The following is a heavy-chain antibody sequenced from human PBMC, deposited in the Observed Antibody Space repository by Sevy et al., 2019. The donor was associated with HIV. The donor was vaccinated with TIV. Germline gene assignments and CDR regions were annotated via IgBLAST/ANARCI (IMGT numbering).Heavy chain of an antibody. J-gene: IGHJ6*02. Sequence: GGSLRLSCAASGFTFSSYAMSWVRQAPGKGLEWVSAISGSGGSTYYADSVKGRFTISRDNSKNTLYLQRNSLRAEDTAVYYCAKDLYYYGSGSYYADHYYYYYGMDVWGQGTTVTVSS. CDR2: ISGSGGST. V-gene: IGHV3-23*01. CDR3: AKDLYYYGSGSYYADHYYYYYGMDV. D-gene: IGHD3-10*01. CDR1: GFTFSSYA.